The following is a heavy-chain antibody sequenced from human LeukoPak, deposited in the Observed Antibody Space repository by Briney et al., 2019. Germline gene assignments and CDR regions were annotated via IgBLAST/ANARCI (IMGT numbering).Heavy chain of an antibody. CDR1: GFSLSTRGVG. V-gene: IGHV2-5*01. Sequence: SCPTLVKPTQTLTLTCTFSGFSLSTRGVGVGWIRNPPGKALGCLALIYWNDDKRYSPSLKSRLTITKDTSKNQVVLTMTNMDPVDTATYYCAHRRILRGYSYGLGAYFDYWGQGTLVTVSS. CDR3: AHRRILRGYSYGLGAYFDY. D-gene: IGHD5-18*01. CDR2: IYWNDDK. J-gene: IGHJ4*02.